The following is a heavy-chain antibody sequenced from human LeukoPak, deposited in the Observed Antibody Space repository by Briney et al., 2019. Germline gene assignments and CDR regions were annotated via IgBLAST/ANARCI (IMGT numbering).Heavy chain of an antibody. CDR1: GASVRSYY. CDR3: ARDGDSSGSHPHY. J-gene: IGHJ4*02. D-gene: IGHD3-10*01. Sequence: SETLSLTCTVSGASVRSYYWSWIRQPPGKGLELIAYNYYSGSANYNPSLESRVTISEDTSKNQLSLKLSSVTAADTAVYYCARDGDSSGSHPHYWGQGTLVTVSS. V-gene: IGHV4-59*02. CDR2: NYYSGSA.